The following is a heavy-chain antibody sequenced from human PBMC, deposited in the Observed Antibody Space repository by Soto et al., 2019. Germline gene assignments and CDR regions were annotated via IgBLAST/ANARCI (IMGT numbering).Heavy chain of an antibody. CDR3: ARGAYSYSSSYFYY. CDR1: GDSISSGDHY. Sequence: QVQLQESGPGLVKPSQTLSLTCTVSGDSISSGDHYWSWIRQPPGKGLEWIGYIYYSGTTYSRPSLQSRVTISVDTSKNQFSLKLNSVTAADTAVYYCARGAYSYSSSYFYYWGQGTLVPVSS. D-gene: IGHD6-6*01. J-gene: IGHJ4*02. CDR2: IYYSGTT. V-gene: IGHV4-30-4*01.